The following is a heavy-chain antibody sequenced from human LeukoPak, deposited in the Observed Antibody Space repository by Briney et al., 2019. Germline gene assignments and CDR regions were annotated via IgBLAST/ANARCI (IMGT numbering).Heavy chain of an antibody. V-gene: IGHV3-23*01. Sequence: GGSLRLSCAASGFSISMYAMIWVRQAPGKGLEWVSAISGSGGSTYYADSVKGRFTISRDNSKNTLYLQMNSLRAEDTAVYYCAADSGSYHMFQHWGQGTLVTVSS. CDR1: GFSISMYA. CDR2: ISGSGGST. D-gene: IGHD1-26*01. J-gene: IGHJ1*01. CDR3: AADSGSYHMFQH.